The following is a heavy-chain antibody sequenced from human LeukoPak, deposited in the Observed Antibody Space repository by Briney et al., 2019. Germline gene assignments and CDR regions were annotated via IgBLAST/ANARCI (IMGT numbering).Heavy chain of an antibody. CDR2: INPSGGST. J-gene: IGHJ4*02. CDR1: GYTFTSYY. V-gene: IGHV1-46*01. CDR3: ARVDTAMAPFGY. Sequence: GASVKVSCKASGYTFTSYYMHWVRQAPGQGLEWMGIINPSGGSTSYAQKFQGRVTMTRDTSTSTVYMELSSLRSEHTAVYYCARVDTAMAPFGYWGQGTLVTVSS. D-gene: IGHD5-18*01.